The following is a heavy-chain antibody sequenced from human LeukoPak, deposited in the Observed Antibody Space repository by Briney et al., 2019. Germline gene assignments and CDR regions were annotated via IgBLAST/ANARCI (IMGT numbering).Heavy chain of an antibody. Sequence: SGGSLRLSCVASGFAFSSYWMNWVRQAPGKGLEWVANIKQDGSEKYYVDSVKGRFTISRDNAKNSLYLQMNSLRAEDTAVYYCARDLMGIAYRGAFYYWGQGTLVTVSS. CDR1: GFAFSSYW. J-gene: IGHJ4*02. D-gene: IGHD6-13*01. CDR2: IKQDGSEK. CDR3: ARDLMGIAYRGAFYY. V-gene: IGHV3-7*03.